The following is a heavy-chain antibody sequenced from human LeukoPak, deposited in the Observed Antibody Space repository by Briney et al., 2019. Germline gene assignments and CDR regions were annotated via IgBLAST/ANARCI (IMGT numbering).Heavy chain of an antibody. CDR3: ARPVSYGDFAVDY. D-gene: IGHD4-17*01. CDR2: ISSSSKII. CDR1: GFTFSCYN. V-gene: IGHV3-48*02. Sequence: GGSLRLSCAASGFTFSCYNMNWVRQAPGKGLEWVSYISSSSKIIRYADSVKGRFTISRDNAKNSLFLQMNSLRDEDTAVYYCARPVSYGDFAVDYWGQGTLVTVSS. J-gene: IGHJ4*02.